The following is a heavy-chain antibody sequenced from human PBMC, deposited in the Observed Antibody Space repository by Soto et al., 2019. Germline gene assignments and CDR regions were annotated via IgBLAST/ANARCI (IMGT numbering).Heavy chain of an antibody. CDR3: ARERGYESFDY. V-gene: IGHV1-8*01. D-gene: IGHD5-12*01. J-gene: IGHJ4*02. CDR1: GYTFTSYD. CDR2: MNPNSGNT. Sequence: QVQLVQSGAEVKKPGASVKVSCKASGYTFTSYDINWVRQATGQGLEWMGWMNPNSGNTGYAQKFQGRVIMTRNTDISTAYMGLSSLSSEATAVYFGARERGYESFDYWGQGTLVTVSS.